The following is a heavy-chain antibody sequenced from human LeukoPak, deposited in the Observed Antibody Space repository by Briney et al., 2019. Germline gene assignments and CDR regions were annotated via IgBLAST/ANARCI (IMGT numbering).Heavy chain of an antibody. V-gene: IGHV3-23*01. D-gene: IGHD2/OR15-2a*01. Sequence: GGSLRLSCAASGFTFSTYAMTWVRQAPERGLEWVSTLSGSGDSTYYADSVKGRFTISRDNSKNTLFLQMNRLRAEDTALYYCAKDLNSYYYYYYMDVWGKGTTVTISS. CDR3: AKDLNSYYYYYYMDV. J-gene: IGHJ6*03. CDR2: LSGSGDST. CDR1: GFTFSTYA.